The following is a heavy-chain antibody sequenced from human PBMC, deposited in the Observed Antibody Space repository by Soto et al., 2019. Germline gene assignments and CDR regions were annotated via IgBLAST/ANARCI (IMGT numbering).Heavy chain of an antibody. J-gene: IGHJ4*02. D-gene: IGHD5-18*01. V-gene: IGHV4-59*01. CDR2: IYYSGST. CDR3: ARVPRDRGYSYGYEHYIDY. CDR1: GGSISSYY. Sequence: PSETLSLTCTVSGGSISSYYWSWIRQPPGKGLEWIGYIYYSGSTNYNPSLKSRVTISVDTSKNQFSLKLSSVTAADTAVYYCARVPRDRGYSYGYEHYIDYWGQGTLVTVSS.